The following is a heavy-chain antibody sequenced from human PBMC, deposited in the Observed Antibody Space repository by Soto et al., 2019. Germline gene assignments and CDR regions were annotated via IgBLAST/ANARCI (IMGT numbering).Heavy chain of an antibody. CDR3: ARRLTGRPTGDWFDP. CDR1: GFVFSDYY. CDR2: ISSGGAVS. J-gene: IGHJ5*02. D-gene: IGHD1-1*01. V-gene: IGHV3-11*01. Sequence: VQLVESGGGLVKPGGSLRLSCAASGFVFSDYYMTWIRQAPGKGLEWISDISSGGAVSNFADSVRGRFTISRDNTNSSLYLQMNNLRAEDTAIYYCARRLTGRPTGDWFDPWGQGTLVTVSS.